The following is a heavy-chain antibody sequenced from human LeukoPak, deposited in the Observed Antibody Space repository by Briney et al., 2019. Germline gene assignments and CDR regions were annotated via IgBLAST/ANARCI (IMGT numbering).Heavy chain of an antibody. D-gene: IGHD5-12*01. CDR3: ARAPNIVATARGIYYYSYGMDV. CDR2: INHSGST. V-gene: IGHV4-34*01. J-gene: IGHJ6*02. Sequence: SETLSLTCAVYGGSFSGYYWSWIRQPPGKGLEWIGEINHSGSTNYNPSLKSRVTISVDTSKNQFSLKLSSVIAADTAVYYCARAPNIVATARGIYYYSYGMDVWGQGTTVTVSS. CDR1: GGSFSGYY.